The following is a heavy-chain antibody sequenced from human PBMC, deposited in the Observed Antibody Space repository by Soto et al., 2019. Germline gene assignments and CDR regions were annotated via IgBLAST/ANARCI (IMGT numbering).Heavy chain of an antibody. CDR3: ARGNVGVATPYYYGMDV. D-gene: IGHD5-12*01. J-gene: IGHJ6*02. CDR2: INSDGSST. Sequence: PGGSLRLSCAASGFTFCSYWMHWVRQAPGKGLVWVSRINSDGSSTSYADSVKGRFTISRDNAKNTLYLQMNSLRAEDTAVYYCARGNVGVATPYYYGMDVWGQGTTVTVSS. CDR1: GFTFCSYW. V-gene: IGHV3-74*01.